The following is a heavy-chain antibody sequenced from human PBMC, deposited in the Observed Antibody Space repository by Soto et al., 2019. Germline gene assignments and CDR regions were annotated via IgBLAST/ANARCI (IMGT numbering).Heavy chain of an antibody. Sequence: GGSLRLSCAASGFTFSSYAMHWVRQAPGKGLEWVAVISYDGSNKYYADSVKGRFTISRDNSKNTLYLQMNSLRAEDTAVYYCARGAAVAGIIDYWGQGTLVTVSS. J-gene: IGHJ4*02. CDR2: ISYDGSNK. CDR3: ARGAAVAGIIDY. D-gene: IGHD6-19*01. CDR1: GFTFSSYA. V-gene: IGHV3-30-3*01.